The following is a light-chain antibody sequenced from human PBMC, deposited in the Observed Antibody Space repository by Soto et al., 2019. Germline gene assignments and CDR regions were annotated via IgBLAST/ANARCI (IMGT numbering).Light chain of an antibody. Sequence: QPVLTQPPSVSGAPGQRVTISCTGSSSNIGAGYDVHWYQQLPGTAPKILIYGNSNRPSGVPDRFSGSKSGTSASLAITGLQAEDGADYYCQSYDSSLSVVFGGGTKVTVL. CDR3: QSYDSSLSVV. CDR2: GNS. V-gene: IGLV1-40*01. J-gene: IGLJ2*01. CDR1: SSNIGAGYD.